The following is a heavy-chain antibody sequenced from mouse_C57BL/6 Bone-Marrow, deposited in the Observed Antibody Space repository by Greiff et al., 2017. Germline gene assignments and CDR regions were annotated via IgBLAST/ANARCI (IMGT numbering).Heavy chain of an antibody. J-gene: IGHJ2*01. V-gene: IGHV2-2*01. CDR3: DRNTDYYGSSGFDY. D-gene: IGHD1-1*01. CDR1: GFSLTSYG. Sequence: QVHVKQSGPGLVQPSQSLSITCTVSGFSLTSYGVHWVRQSPGKGLEWLGVIWSGGSTDYNAAFISRLSISKDNSKSHVFFKMNSLQADDTAIYYCDRNTDYYGSSGFDYWGQGTTLTVSS. CDR2: IWSGGST.